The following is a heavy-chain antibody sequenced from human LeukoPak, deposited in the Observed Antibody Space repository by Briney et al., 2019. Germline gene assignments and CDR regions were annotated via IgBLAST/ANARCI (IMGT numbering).Heavy chain of an antibody. CDR1: GGSMSGYY. D-gene: IGHD6-13*01. CDR2: IFYSGST. CDR3: ARDMPYSSSWHRLDY. V-gene: IGHV4-59*01. Sequence: PSETLSLTCTVSGGSMSGYYWSWIRQPPGKGLEWIGYIFYSGSTNYNPSLKSRVTISVDTSKNQFSLKLSSVTAADTAVYYCARDMPYSSSWHRLDYWGQGTLVTVSS. J-gene: IGHJ4*02.